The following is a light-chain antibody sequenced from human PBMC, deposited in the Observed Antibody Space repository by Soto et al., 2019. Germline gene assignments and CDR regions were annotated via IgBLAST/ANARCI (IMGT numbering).Light chain of an antibody. J-gene: IGLJ1*01. CDR3: QSYDNSLSAYV. Sequence: QSVLPQPRSVCGAPGQRVTISCTGTSSNIGAGYHVHWYQQHPGIAPKLLISHNNNRPSGVPDRFSGSKSDTSASLAITGLHADDEPDYYCQSYDNSLSAYVFGTGTRVTVL. V-gene: IGLV1-40*01. CDR1: SSNIGAGYH. CDR2: HNN.